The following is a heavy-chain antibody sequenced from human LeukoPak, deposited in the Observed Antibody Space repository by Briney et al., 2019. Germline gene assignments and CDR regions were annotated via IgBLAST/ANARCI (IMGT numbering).Heavy chain of an antibody. CDR3: ASTAWVQPSFFDH. Sequence: GASVKVSCTASGDTFSIYGISWVRQAPGQGRVWMGGIIPIFGTANYAQKFLGRVTNTADESTSTAYMELSSLTSQDTAVYYCASTAWVQPSFFDHWPQDTLLRVS. V-gene: IGHV1-69*01. D-gene: IGHD3-16*02. J-gene: IGHJ4*02. CDR2: IIPIFGTA. CDR1: GDTFSIYG.